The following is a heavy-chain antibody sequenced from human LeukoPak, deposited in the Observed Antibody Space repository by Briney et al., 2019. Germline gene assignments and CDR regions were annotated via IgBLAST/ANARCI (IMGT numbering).Heavy chain of an antibody. Sequence: GGSLRLSCAASGFIVSFNYMSWVHQAPGKGLEWISVIYSGGSTYYADSVKGRFTISRDDSKNTLYLQMNSLRAEDTAIYYCARAQWRTYSYYYMDVWGKGTTVTVSS. D-gene: IGHD6-19*01. CDR1: GFIVSFNY. J-gene: IGHJ6*03. CDR2: IYSGGST. CDR3: ARAQWRTYSYYYMDV. V-gene: IGHV3-53*01.